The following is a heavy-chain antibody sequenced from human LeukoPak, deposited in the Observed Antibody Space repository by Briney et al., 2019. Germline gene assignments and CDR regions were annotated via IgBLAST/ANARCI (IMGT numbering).Heavy chain of an antibody. CDR3: ARALGYYDSSGRYFDY. V-gene: IGHV4-39*07. J-gene: IGHJ4*02. Sequence: PSETLSLTCTVSGGSISSSDYYWGWIRQPPGKGLEWIVSIYYGGSSYYNPSLKSRVTISVDTSKNQFSLKLSSVTAADTAVYYCARALGYYDSSGRYFDYWGQGTLVTVSS. D-gene: IGHD3-22*01. CDR2: IYYGGSS. CDR1: GGSISSSDYY.